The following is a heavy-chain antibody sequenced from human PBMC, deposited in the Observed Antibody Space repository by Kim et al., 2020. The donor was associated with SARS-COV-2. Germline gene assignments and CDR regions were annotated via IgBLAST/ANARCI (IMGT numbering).Heavy chain of an antibody. CDR3: VREESKSWSKFDS. J-gene: IGHJ4*02. D-gene: IGHD3-10*01. Sequence: SETLSLTCTVSGASINSGDHYWTWIRQQPGKGLEWIGYIYYRGSSYYNPSLKSRVSMSIDTSKNQFSLKLSSVTAADTAVYYCVREESKSWSKFDSWGQGTPVTVSS. CDR1: GASINSGDHY. V-gene: IGHV4-31*03. CDR2: IYYRGSS.